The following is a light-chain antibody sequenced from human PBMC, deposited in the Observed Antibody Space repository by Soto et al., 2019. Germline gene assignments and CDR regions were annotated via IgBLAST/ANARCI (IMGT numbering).Light chain of an antibody. CDR3: QQRSNWPPSLT. V-gene: IGKV3-11*01. CDR1: QRVSSY. CDR2: DAS. J-gene: IGKJ4*01. Sequence: EIVLTQSPATLSLSPGERATLSCRASQRVSSYLAWYQQKPGQAPRLLIYDASNRATGIPARFSGSGSGTDFTLPISSLEPEDFAVYYCQQRSNWPPSLTFGGGTKVEIK.